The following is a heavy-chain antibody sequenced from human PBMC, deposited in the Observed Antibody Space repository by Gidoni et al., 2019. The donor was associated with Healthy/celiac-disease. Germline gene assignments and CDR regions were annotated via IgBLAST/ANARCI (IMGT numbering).Heavy chain of an antibody. Sequence: ISWVRQAPGQVLEWMGGIIPIFGTANYAQTFQGRVTITADESTSTAYMELSSLRSEDTDVYYCARVTTVTAVGAFDIWGQWTMVTVSS. D-gene: IGHD4-17*01. V-gene: IGHV1-69*01. CDR3: ARVTTVTAVGAFDI. CDR2: IIPIFGTA. J-gene: IGHJ3*02.